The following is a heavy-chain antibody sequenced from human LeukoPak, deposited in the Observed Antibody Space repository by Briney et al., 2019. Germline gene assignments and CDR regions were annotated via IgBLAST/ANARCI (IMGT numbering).Heavy chain of an antibody. CDR1: AFTFSNAW. V-gene: IGHV3-15*01. CDR2: IKSRTAGGTT. D-gene: IGHD3-10*01. CDR3: TTPYYYGSGTITPTYYFDY. Sequence: GGSLRLVCAASAFTFSNAWMSWVRQAPGKGLEWVGRIKSRTAGGTTDYAAPVKGKLTISRYDSKNTLYLQMNSLNTEDTAVYYCTTPYYYGSGTITPTYYFDYGGPGTLVTVSS. J-gene: IGHJ4*02.